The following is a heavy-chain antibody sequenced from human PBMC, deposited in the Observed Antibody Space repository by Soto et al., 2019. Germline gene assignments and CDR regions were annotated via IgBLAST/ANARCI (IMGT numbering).Heavy chain of an antibody. CDR3: TTYYYDSSGYYYFDY. V-gene: IGHV1-69*02. J-gene: IGHJ4*01. CDR1: GGTFSSYT. D-gene: IGHD3-22*01. CDR2: IIPILGIA. Sequence: QVQLVQSGAEVKKPGSSVKVSCKASGGTFSSYTISWVRQAPGQGLEWMGRIIPILGIANYAQKFQGRVTITADKSTSTAYMELSSLRSEDTAVYYCTTYYYDSSGYYYFDYWGHGTLVTVSA.